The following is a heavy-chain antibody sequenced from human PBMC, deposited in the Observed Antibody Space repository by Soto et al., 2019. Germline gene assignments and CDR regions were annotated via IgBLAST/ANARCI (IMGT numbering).Heavy chain of an antibody. CDR2: VYPDDNT. CDR3: ARLPGAFYYDNGDYDFLDH. Sequence: GGSLRLSCAASGLSVVGSYMNWFRQSEQKGLEWISVVYPDDNTYYAESVRGRFTISRDRSKNTVSLQMNSLRAEDTAVYYCARLPGAFYYDNGDYDFLDHWGQGTLVTVSS. V-gene: IGHV3-53*01. D-gene: IGHD3-3*01. CDR1: GLSVVGSY. J-gene: IGHJ4*02.